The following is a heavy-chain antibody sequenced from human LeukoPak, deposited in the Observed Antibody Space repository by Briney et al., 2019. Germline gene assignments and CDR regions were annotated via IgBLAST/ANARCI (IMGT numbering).Heavy chain of an antibody. J-gene: IGHJ4*02. Sequence: GGSLRLSCAASGFTVSSNYMSWVRQAPGKGLEWVSAISGSGGSTYYADSVKGRFTVSRDNSKSTLFLQMNSLRAEDTAVYYCAKDGGLWVSAHWGDSWGRGTLVTVSS. V-gene: IGHV3-23*01. CDR3: AKDGGLWVSAHWGDS. CDR1: GFTVSSNY. D-gene: IGHD7-27*01. CDR2: ISGSGGST.